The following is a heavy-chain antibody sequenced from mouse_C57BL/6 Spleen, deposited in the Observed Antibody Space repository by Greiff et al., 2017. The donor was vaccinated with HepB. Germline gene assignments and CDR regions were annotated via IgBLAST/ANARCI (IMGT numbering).Heavy chain of an antibody. CDR1: GYTFTSYW. J-gene: IGHJ4*01. CDR3: ARSFGYYGPLYAMDY. D-gene: IGHD1-1*01. Sequence: VQLQQSGAELVMPGASVKLSCKASGYTFTSYWMHWVKQRPGQGLEWIGEIDPSDSYTNYNQKLKGKSTLTVDKSSSTAYMQLSSLTSADSAFYYCARSFGYYGPLYAMDYWGQGTSVTVSS. CDR2: IDPSDSYT. V-gene: IGHV1-69*01.